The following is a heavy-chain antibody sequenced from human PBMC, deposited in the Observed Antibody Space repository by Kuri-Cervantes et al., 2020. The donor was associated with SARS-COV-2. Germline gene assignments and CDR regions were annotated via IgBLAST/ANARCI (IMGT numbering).Heavy chain of an antibody. Sequence: GESLKISCAASGFTFSSYSMNWVRQAPGKGLEWVSSISSSSSYIYYADSVKGRFTISRDNAKNSLYLQMNSLRAEDTAVYYCARDRSRVRIFGVVIIGPFDYWGQGTLVTVSS. J-gene: IGHJ4*02. V-gene: IGHV3-21*01. CDR2: ISSSSSYI. CDR1: GFTFSSYS. CDR3: ARDRSRVRIFGVVIIGPFDY. D-gene: IGHD3-3*01.